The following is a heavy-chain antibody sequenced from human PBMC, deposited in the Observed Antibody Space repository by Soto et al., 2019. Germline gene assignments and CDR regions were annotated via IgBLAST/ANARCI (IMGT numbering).Heavy chain of an antibody. Sequence: GSLRLSCAASGFAFDINGMTWVRQVPGKGLEWVSAISAGGGTTYYADPVKGRFTISRDNSKNMLYLQMKSLRAEDTAVYYCAKVRRDFAWLSELDYFDYWGQGTPVTVSS. CDR1: GFAFDING. CDR3: AKVRRDFAWLSELDYFDY. V-gene: IGHV3-23*01. J-gene: IGHJ4*02. D-gene: IGHD3-9*01. CDR2: ISAGGGTT.